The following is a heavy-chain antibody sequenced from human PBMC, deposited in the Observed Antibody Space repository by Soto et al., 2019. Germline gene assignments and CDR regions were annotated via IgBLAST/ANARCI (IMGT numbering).Heavy chain of an antibody. CDR2: ISGSGGGT. Sequence: GGSLRLSCAASGFTFSSYAMSWVRQAPGKGLEWVSAISGSGGGTYYADSVKGRFTISRDNSKNTLYLQMNSLRAEDTAVYYCATTPVVPAEYYYGMDVWGQGTTVTVSS. D-gene: IGHD2-2*01. V-gene: IGHV3-23*01. CDR3: ATTPVVPAEYYYGMDV. CDR1: GFTFSSYA. J-gene: IGHJ6*02.